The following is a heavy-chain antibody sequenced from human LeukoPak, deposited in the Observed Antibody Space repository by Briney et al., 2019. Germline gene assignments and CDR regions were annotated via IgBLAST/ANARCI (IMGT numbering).Heavy chain of an antibody. J-gene: IGHJ1*01. V-gene: IGHV3-33*06. CDR3: AKDAQRGFDYSNSLEY. D-gene: IGHD4-11*01. CDR2: IWSDGTNK. CDR1: GFTFSHFG. Sequence: PGESLRLSCAASGFTFSHFGFHWVCQAPGKGLEWVAVIWSDGTNKYYGDSVKGRFIIYRDDSHNTVYLQMNSLRVQDTAIYYCAKDAQRGFDYSNSLEYWGQGSPVTVSS.